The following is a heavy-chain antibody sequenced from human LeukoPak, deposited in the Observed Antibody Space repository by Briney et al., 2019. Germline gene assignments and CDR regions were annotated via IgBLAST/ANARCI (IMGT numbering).Heavy chain of an antibody. Sequence: PSETLSLTCSVSSDSISIYYWSWIRQPPGKGLVWIGYISYSGSSNYNPSLRSRVTISVDTSKNQFSLKLSSVTAADTAVYYCARSGIAAADTPYFDYWGQGTLVTVSS. CDR1: SDSISIYY. J-gene: IGHJ4*02. D-gene: IGHD6-13*01. CDR3: ARSGIAAADTPYFDY. CDR2: ISYSGSS. V-gene: IGHV4-59*01.